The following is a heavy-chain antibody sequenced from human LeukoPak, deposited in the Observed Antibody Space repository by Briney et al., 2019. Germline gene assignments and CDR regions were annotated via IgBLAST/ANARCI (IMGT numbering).Heavy chain of an antibody. V-gene: IGHV3-48*04. D-gene: IGHD5-24*01. CDR1: GFTFSTYS. CDR2: ISSSGSTI. CDR3: ARVELSTIGIGNFDF. Sequence: PGGSLRLSCAASGFTFSTYSMNWVRQAPGKGLEWVSYISSSGSTIYYADSVKGRFTISRDNAKNSLYLQMNSLRVEDTAVYYCARVELSTIGIGNFDFWGQGILVTVSS. J-gene: IGHJ4*02.